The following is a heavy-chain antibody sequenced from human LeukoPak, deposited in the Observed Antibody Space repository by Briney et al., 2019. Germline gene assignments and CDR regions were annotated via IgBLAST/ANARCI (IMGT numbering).Heavy chain of an antibody. Sequence: PGGSLRLSWAASGFTFSNYAMHWVRQAPGKGLEFVAVISYDGSNKYYADSVKGRFTISRDNSKNTVYLQMNSLRPEDTAVYYCARDPRRSSQTGYFDYWGQGTLVTVSS. D-gene: IGHD6-13*01. J-gene: IGHJ4*02. CDR3: ARDPRRSSQTGYFDY. CDR1: GFTFSNYA. CDR2: ISYDGSNK. V-gene: IGHV3-30*04.